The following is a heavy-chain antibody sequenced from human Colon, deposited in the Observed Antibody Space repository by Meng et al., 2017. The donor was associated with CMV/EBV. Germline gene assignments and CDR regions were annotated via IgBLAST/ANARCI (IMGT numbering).Heavy chain of an antibody. V-gene: IGHV3-23*01. CDR2: VSGSGGNT. CDR3: ARISQAEVKVKRCFGGRCYTPRTTFDY. Sequence: WVRQAPGRGLEWVSLVSGSGGNTDYADSVKGRFTISRDNSKNTLYLQMTSLRDEDTAVYYCARISQAEVKVKRCFGGRCYTPRTTFDYWGQGTLVTVSS. D-gene: IGHD2-15*01. J-gene: IGHJ4*02.